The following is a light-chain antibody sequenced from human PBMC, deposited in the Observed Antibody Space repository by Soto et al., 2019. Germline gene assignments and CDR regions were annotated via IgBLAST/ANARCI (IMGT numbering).Light chain of an antibody. CDR1: QSVSSSS. CDR2: GAS. V-gene: IGKV3D-20*02. CDR3: QQRSSWPT. J-gene: IGKJ4*01. Sequence: EIALTQSPGTLSLSPGERATLSCRASQSVSSSSLAWYQQKPGQAPRLLVYGASSRATGIPDRFSGSGSGTDFTLTISRLEPEDFTVYYCQQRSSWPTFGGGTKVEIK.